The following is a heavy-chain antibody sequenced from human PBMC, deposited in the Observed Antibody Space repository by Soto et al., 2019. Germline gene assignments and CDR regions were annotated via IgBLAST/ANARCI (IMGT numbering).Heavy chain of an antibody. CDR1: GGSINSGGYC. Sequence: QVQLQESGPGLVKPSQTLSLTCTVSGGSINSGGYCWSWIRQHPGKGLDWIGCISYGGSTSYNPALKRRVTVSVDTSKHQFSLKLTSVTAADTAVYYCSRGILVWGQGALITVSS. D-gene: IGHD5-18*01. V-gene: IGHV4-31*03. CDR2: ISYGGST. J-gene: IGHJ4*02. CDR3: SRGILV.